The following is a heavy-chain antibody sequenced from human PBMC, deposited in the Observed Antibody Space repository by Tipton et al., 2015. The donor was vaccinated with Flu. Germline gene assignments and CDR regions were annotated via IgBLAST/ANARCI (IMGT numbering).Heavy chain of an antibody. Sequence: SLRLSCATSGFTVSSNHMSWVRQAPGKRPECVSVIYRGGNTYYADSVKGRFTISRDNSKDTLYLQMNSLRAEDTAVYYCASVGSRLNSYGMDVWGQGTTVTVSS. CDR3: ASVGSRLNSYGMDV. V-gene: IGHV3-53*01. CDR2: IYRGGNT. D-gene: IGHD2-15*01. CDR1: GFTVSSNH. J-gene: IGHJ6*02.